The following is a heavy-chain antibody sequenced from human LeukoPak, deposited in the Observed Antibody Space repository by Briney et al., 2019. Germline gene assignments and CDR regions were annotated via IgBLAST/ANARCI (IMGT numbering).Heavy chain of an antibody. J-gene: IGHJ6*03. V-gene: IGHV3-48*01. D-gene: IGHD1-26*01. CDR2: ISSSSSTI. Sequence: PGGSLRLSCAASGFTFSSYSMNWVRQAPGKGLGWVSYISSSSSTIYYADSVKGRFTISRDNAKNSLYLQMNSLRAEDTAVSYCARDLGGAREWYYYYYMDVWGKGTTVTVSS. CDR1: GFTFSSYS. CDR3: ARDLGGAREWYYYYYMDV.